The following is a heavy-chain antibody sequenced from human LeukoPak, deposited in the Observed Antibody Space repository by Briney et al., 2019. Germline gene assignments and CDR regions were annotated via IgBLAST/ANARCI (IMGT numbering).Heavy chain of an antibody. V-gene: IGHV7-4-1*02. CDR2: INTNTGNP. Sequence: ASVKVSCKASGYTFTSHAMNWVRQAPGQGLEWMGWINTNTGNPTYAQGFTGRFVFSLDTSVSTAYLQISSLKAEDTAVYYCARGSQWLVLESFDYWGQGTLVTVSS. D-gene: IGHD6-19*01. J-gene: IGHJ4*02. CDR3: ARGSQWLVLESFDY. CDR1: GYTFTSHA.